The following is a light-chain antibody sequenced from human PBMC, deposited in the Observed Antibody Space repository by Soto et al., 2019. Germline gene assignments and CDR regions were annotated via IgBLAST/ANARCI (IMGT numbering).Light chain of an antibody. J-gene: IGLJ1*01. V-gene: IGLV2-11*01. CDR3: CSYAGSYTDYV. CDR2: DVS. CDR1: SSDVGGYNY. Sequence: QSALTQPRSVSGSPGQSVTISCTGTSSDVGGYNYVSWYQQHPGKAPKLMIYDVSKRPSGVPDRFSGSKSGNTASLTISGLQAGDEADYYCCSYAGSYTDYVFGTGTKVTVL.